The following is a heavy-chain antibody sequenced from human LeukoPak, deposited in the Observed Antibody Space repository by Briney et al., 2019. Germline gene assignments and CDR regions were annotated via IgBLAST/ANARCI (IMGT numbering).Heavy chain of an antibody. Sequence: ASVKVSCKASGYTFTSYGISWVRRAPGQGLEWMGWISAYNGNTNYAQKLQGRVTMTTDTSTSTAYMELRSLRSDDTAVYYCARDPEIDTAMARGAFDIWGQGTMVTVSS. CDR2: ISAYNGNT. V-gene: IGHV1-18*01. CDR3: ARDPEIDTAMARGAFDI. D-gene: IGHD5-18*01. CDR1: GYTFTSYG. J-gene: IGHJ3*02.